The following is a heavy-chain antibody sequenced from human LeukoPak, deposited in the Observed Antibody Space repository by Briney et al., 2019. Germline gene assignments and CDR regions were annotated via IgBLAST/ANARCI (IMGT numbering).Heavy chain of an antibody. CDR2: INPNSGGT. V-gene: IGHV1-2*02. D-gene: IGHD5-12*01. J-gene: IGHJ4*02. CDR1: GYTFSGYY. CDR3: ARDSGSGYSDY. Sequence: ASVKVSCKASGYTFSGYYLHWVRQAPRQGLEWMGWINPNSGGTNYAQKLQGRVTMTRDTSISTAYMDLSRLRSDDTAVYYCARDSGSGYSDYWGQGTLVTVSS.